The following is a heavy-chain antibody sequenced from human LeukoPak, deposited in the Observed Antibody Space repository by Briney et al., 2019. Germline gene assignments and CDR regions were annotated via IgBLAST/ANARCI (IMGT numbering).Heavy chain of an antibody. CDR3: TRDGVSWILDY. Sequence: SETLSLTCSVSGDSISPHYWSWIRQPPGKGLEWIGFVYYRGNTNYNPSLKSRVTISVDTSKNQFSLKLNSVTAADTAVYYCTRDGVSWILDYWGQGTLVTVSS. V-gene: IGHV4-59*11. CDR2: VYYRGNT. CDR1: GDSISPHY. D-gene: IGHD3-16*01. J-gene: IGHJ4*02.